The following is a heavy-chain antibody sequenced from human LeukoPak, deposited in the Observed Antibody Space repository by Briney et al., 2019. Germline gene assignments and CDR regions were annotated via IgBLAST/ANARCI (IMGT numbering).Heavy chain of an antibody. V-gene: IGHV3-15*01. Sequence: GGSLRLSCAASGFSFSSAWMTWVRQAPGKGLEWVGRIKSKSDGGTTDYAAPVKGRFTISRDDSKDTLFLQMNSLTTEDTAVYYCTTKTSFPDYWGQGTLVTVSP. CDR3: TTKTSFPDY. CDR2: IKSKSDGGTT. J-gene: IGHJ4*02. CDR1: GFSFSSAW.